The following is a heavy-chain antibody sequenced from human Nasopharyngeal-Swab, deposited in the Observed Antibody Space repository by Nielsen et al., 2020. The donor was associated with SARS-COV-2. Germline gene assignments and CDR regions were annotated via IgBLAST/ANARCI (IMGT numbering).Heavy chain of an antibody. D-gene: IGHD3-22*01. V-gene: IGHV3-23*01. CDR2: ITYSGIST. CDR3: ARRVVAAPYYFDC. Sequence: GEALKISWAASGFTFSNYAMNWVRQAPGKGLEWVSVITYSGISTYYADSVKGRFTISRDNSKNTLYLQMNNLRAEDTAVYYCARRVVAAPYYFDCWGQGTLVTVSS. CDR1: GFTFSNYA. J-gene: IGHJ4*02.